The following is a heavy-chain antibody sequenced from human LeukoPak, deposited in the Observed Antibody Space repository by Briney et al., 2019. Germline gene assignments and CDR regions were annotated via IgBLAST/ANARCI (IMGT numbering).Heavy chain of an antibody. CDR1: GFTFSSYD. CDR3: ARVLTARSGGYDAFDI. Sequence: GGSLRLSCAASGFTFSSYDMHWVRQATGKGLEWVSAIGTAGDTYYPGSVKGRFTISRENAKNSLYLQMNSLRAGDTAVYYCARVLTARSGGYDAFDIWGQGTMVTVSS. J-gene: IGHJ3*02. D-gene: IGHD6-25*01. CDR2: IGTAGDT. V-gene: IGHV3-13*01.